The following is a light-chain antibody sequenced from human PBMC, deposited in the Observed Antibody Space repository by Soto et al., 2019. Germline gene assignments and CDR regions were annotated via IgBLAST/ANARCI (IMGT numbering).Light chain of an antibody. CDR1: SGDVGSYNY. V-gene: IGLV2-14*01. Sequence: QSALTQPASVSGSPGQSVTISCTGTSGDVGSYNYVSWYQQHPGKAPKLMIYEVSNRPSGVSNRFSGSKSGNTASLTVSGLQAEDEADYYCSSYTSSSNVVFGGGTKLTVL. J-gene: IGLJ2*01. CDR2: EVS. CDR3: SSYTSSSNVV.